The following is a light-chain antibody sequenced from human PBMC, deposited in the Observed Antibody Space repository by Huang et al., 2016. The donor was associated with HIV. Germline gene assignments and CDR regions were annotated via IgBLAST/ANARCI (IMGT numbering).Light chain of an antibody. CDR1: QSLLHSNGYNY. Sequence: DIVMTQSPLSLPVTPGEPASISCRSSQSLLHSNGYNYLDWYLQKPGQSPQLLISLGSNRASGVPERFSGSGSGTDFTLKISRVEAEDVGVYYCLQAIQIPPTFGQGTKLEIK. V-gene: IGKV2-28*01. CDR2: LGS. J-gene: IGKJ2*01. CDR3: LQAIQIPPT.